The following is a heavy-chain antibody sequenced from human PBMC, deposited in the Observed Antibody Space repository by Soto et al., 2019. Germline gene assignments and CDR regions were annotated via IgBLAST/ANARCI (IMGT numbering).Heavy chain of an antibody. D-gene: IGHD3-10*01. Sequence: EVQLVESGGGLVKPGGSLRLSCVDSEFTFSSYSMNWVRQAPGKGLEWVSSISSRSTVIFYSDSLKGRCTIFRDNAKNSLYLQMNSLRVKDTAVYYCVRGEHGSARDDVFDVWGQGTMVTVSS. CDR1: EFTFSSYS. J-gene: IGHJ3*01. V-gene: IGHV3-21*06. CDR3: VRGEHGSARDDVFDV. CDR2: ISSRSTVI.